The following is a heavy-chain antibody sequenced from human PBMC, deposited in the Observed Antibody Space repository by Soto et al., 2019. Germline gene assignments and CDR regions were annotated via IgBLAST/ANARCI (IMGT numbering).Heavy chain of an antibody. CDR2: IYSGGST. CDR3: ARDRNSMYGMEV. J-gene: IGHJ6*02. Sequence: EVQLVESGGGLVQPGGSLRLSCAASGFTVSSNYMRWVRQAPGKGLEWVSVIYSGGSTYYADSVKGRFTISRDNSKNTLYLQMNSLRAEDTAVYYCARDRNSMYGMEVWGQGTTVTVSS. V-gene: IGHV3-66*01. CDR1: GFTVSSNY. D-gene: IGHD3-3*02.